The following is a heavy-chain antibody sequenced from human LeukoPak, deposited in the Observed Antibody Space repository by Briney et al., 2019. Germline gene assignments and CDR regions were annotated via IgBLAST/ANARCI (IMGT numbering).Heavy chain of an antibody. Sequence: GGSLRLSCTVSGFSVSSSGMSWVRQAPGKGLELISAISVDGETALYADSVKGRFVISRDSSKNTLYLKMNSLRAEDTAVYYCAQGYLSGWYPHWGQGSLVSVSS. D-gene: IGHD6-19*01. CDR3: AQGYLSGWYPH. CDR2: ISVDGETA. V-gene: IGHV3-23*01. CDR1: GFSVSSSG. J-gene: IGHJ4*02.